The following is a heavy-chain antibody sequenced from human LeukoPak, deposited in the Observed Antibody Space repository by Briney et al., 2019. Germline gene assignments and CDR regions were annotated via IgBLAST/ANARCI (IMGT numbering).Heavy chain of an antibody. CDR3: ARGIAAAGYYFDY. CDR1: GFTFGDYA. V-gene: IGHV3-7*01. CDR2: IKPDGNEK. D-gene: IGHD6-13*01. J-gene: IGHJ4*02. Sequence: GGSLRLSCTASGFTFGDYAMSWVRQAPGKGLEWVANIKPDGNEKYYVDSVKGRFTISRDNAKNSLYLQMNSLRAEDTAVYYCARGIAAAGYYFDYWGQGTLVTVSS.